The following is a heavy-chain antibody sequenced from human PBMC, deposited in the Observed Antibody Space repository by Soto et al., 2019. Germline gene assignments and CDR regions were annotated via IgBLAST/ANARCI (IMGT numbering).Heavy chain of an antibody. CDR3: TRDKIYYDSSGPKYAYDI. V-gene: IGHV3-49*03. Sequence: PGGSLRLSCTTSGFSFGDYAMTWFRQAPGKGLEWVGFIRSKASGGTTEYAASVKGRFTISRDDSKSIAYLQMNSLKTEDTAVYYCTRDKIYYDSSGPKYAYDIWGQGTMVTVSS. D-gene: IGHD3-22*01. CDR1: GFSFGDYA. J-gene: IGHJ3*02. CDR2: IRSKASGGTT.